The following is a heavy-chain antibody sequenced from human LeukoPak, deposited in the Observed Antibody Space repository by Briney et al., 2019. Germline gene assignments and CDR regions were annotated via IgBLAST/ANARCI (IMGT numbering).Heavy chain of an antibody. CDR2: ISGSGART. V-gene: IGHV3-23*01. Sequence: GGSLRLSCAASGFTFSSYAMSWVRQAPGKGLAWVSGISGSGARTHYADSVKGRFTISRDSSKNTLYLQMNSLRAEDTAVYYCAKETYGDYEDKPYYYYGVDVWGQGTTVTVSS. CDR3: AKETYGDYEDKPYYYYGVDV. J-gene: IGHJ6*02. D-gene: IGHD4-17*01. CDR1: GFTFSSYA.